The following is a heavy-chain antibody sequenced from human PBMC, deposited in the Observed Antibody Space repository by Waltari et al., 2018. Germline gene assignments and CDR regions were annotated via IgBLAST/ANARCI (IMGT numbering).Heavy chain of an antibody. V-gene: IGHV3-23*01. CDR1: GITFSNYA. CDR3: ATPFYNWDDPLHS. J-gene: IGHJ4*02. Sequence: EVQLLESGGDLVQPGGSLRLSCAASGITFSNYAITVGDDTDYADSVKGRFTISRDTSKDTVHLQMNGLRAEDTAVYYCATPFYNWDDPLHSWGQGTLVTVSS. D-gene: IGHD1-20*01. CDR2: VGDDT.